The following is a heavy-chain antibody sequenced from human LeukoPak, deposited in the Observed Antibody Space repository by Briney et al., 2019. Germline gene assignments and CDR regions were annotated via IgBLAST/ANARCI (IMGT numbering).Heavy chain of an antibody. D-gene: IGHD4-11*01. CDR3: AGVNYNNYRDAFDI. V-gene: IGHV4-59*01. CDR1: GGSISPYY. J-gene: IGHJ3*02. Sequence: SESLSLTCTVSGGSISPYYWSWIPQPPGKGLEWIGYIYYSGSTNYTPSLKSRVTISVDTSKNQFSLKLSSVTAADTAVYYCAGVNYNNYRDAFDIWGQGTMVTVSS. CDR2: IYYSGST.